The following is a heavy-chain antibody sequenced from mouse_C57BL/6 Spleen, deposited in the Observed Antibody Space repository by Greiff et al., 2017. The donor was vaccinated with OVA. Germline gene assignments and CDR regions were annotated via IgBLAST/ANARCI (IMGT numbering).Heavy chain of an antibody. V-gene: IGHV5-17*01. J-gene: IGHJ3*01. D-gene: IGHD2-4*01. Sequence: EVQLVESGGGLVKPGGSLKLSCAASGFTFSDYGMHGVRQAPEKGLEWVAYISSGSSTIYYADTVKGRFTISRDNAKNTLFLQMTSLRSEDTAMYYCARGITEAYWGQGTLVTVSA. CDR1: GFTFSDYG. CDR3: ARGITEAY. CDR2: ISSGSSTI.